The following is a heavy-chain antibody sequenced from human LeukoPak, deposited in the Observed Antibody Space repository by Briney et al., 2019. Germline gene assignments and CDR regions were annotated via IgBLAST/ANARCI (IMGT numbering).Heavy chain of an antibody. CDR3: AKGEHQPTLSFDY. Sequence: GGSLRLSCAASGFTFTNYDMSWVRQAPGKGLDWVSGISGRGGRTYYVDSVKVRLTSSRDNSKTTLYLQMNRLRAEDTAVYYCAKGEHQPTLSFDYWGQGTLVTVSS. CDR1: GFTFTNYD. V-gene: IGHV3-23*01. J-gene: IGHJ4*02. CDR2: ISGRGGRT. D-gene: IGHD1-26*01.